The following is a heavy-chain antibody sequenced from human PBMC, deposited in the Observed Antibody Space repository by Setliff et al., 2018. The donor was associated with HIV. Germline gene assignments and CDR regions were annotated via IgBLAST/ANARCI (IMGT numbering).Heavy chain of an antibody. CDR3: ARDRPYFCSSTSCSFLDY. Sequence: ASVKVSCKTSGYTFPDYYLHWVRQAPGQGLEWMGRISPNSGGTNYAQKFQGRVTMTRDTSINTVYMELSSLRSDDTAVYYCARDRPYFCSSTSCSFLDYWGQGTLVTVSS. CDR1: GYTFPDYY. CDR2: ISPNSGGT. D-gene: IGHD2-2*01. J-gene: IGHJ4*02. V-gene: IGHV1-2*06.